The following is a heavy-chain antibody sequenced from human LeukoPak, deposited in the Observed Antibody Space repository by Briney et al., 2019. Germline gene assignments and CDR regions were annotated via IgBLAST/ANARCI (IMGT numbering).Heavy chain of an antibody. CDR1: GYTFSSYA. D-gene: IGHD3-10*01. J-gene: IGHJ6*02. CDR2: SSAGNGNT. V-gene: IGHV1-3*02. CDR3: ARGRGHYGLDV. Sequence: ASVKVSCKASGYTFSSYAIHWARQAPGQRLEWMGWSSAGNGNTKYSQEFEGRVTITRDTSASTAYMELSSLRSDDMAVYYCARGRGHYGLDVWGQGTTVTVSS.